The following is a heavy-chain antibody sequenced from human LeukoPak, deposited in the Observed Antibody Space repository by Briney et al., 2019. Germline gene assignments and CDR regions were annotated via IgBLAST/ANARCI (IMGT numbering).Heavy chain of an antibody. Sequence: KTSETLSLTCAVSGGSISSSNWWSWVRQPPGKGLEWIGYIYNTGSTHFNPSLKSRLTIFLDMSSNQVSLNLRSVTAADTAVYYCARDRGTYWYFDLWGRGTPVTVSS. CDR3: ARDRGTYWYFDL. CDR1: GGSISSSNW. V-gene: IGHV4-4*02. J-gene: IGHJ2*01. D-gene: IGHD3-10*01. CDR2: IYNTGST.